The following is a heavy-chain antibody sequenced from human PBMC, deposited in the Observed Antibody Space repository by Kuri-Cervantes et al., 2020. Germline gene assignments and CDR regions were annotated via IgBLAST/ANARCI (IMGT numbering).Heavy chain of an antibody. D-gene: IGHD2-15*01. V-gene: IGHV4-38-2*01. CDR1: GGSSSGYY. CDR2: IYHSGST. Sequence: SETLSLTCAVYGGSSSGYYWGWIRQPPGKGLEWIGSIYHSGSTYYNPSLKSRVTISVDTSKNQFSLKLSSVTAADTAVYYCARGKPGYCSGGSCSYYFDYWGQGTLVTVSS. CDR3: ARGKPGYCSGGSCSYYFDY. J-gene: IGHJ4*02.